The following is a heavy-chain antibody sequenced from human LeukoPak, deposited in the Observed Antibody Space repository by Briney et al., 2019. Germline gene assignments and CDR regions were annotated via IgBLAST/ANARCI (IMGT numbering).Heavy chain of an antibody. CDR2: ISAYNGNT. CDR1: GYTFTSYG. CDR3: ARAPRITMVRGVINWFDP. Sequence: ASVKVSCKASGYTFTSYGISWVRQAPGQGLEWMGWISAYNGNTNYAQKLQGRVTMTTDTSTSTAYMELRSLRSEDTAVYYCARAPRITMVRGVINWFDPWGQGTLVTVSS. D-gene: IGHD3-10*01. J-gene: IGHJ5*02. V-gene: IGHV1-18*01.